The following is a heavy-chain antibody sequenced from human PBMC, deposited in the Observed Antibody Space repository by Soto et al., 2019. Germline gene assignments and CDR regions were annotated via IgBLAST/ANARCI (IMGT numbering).Heavy chain of an antibody. CDR3: ARRKARYCSGGSCYYYYYGMDV. J-gene: IGHJ6*02. D-gene: IGHD2-15*01. CDR1: GYTFTSYG. Sequence: ASVKVSCKASGYTFTSYGISWVRQAPGQGLEWMGWISAYNGNTNYAQKLQGRVTMTTDTSTSTAYMELRSLRSDDTAVYYCARRKARYCSGGSCYYYYYGMDVWGQGTTVTVS. CDR2: ISAYNGNT. V-gene: IGHV1-18*04.